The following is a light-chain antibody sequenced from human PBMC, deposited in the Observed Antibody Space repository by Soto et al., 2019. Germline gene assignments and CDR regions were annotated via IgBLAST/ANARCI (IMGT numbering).Light chain of an antibody. Sequence: DIQMTQSPPTLSASVGDRVTITCRASQTINTWLAWYQQKPGKAPKLLIYDASSLQSGVPSRFSGSGSGTEFTLTSSSLQPEDFATYYCQQSYNSAWTFGQGTKVDIK. V-gene: IGKV1-5*01. CDR2: DAS. CDR3: QQSYNSAWT. J-gene: IGKJ1*01. CDR1: QTINTW.